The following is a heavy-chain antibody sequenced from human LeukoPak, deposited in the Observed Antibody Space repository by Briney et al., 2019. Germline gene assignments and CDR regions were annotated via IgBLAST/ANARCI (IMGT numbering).Heavy chain of an antibody. CDR1: GGSFSGYY. J-gene: IGHJ6*04. V-gene: IGHV4-34*01. CDR3: ARGPGYCSSTSCYVSYYYYYGMDV. D-gene: IGHD2-2*01. Sequence: SETLSLTRAVYGGSFSGYYWSWIRQPPGKGLEWIGEINHSGSTNYNPSLKSRVTISVDTSKNQFSLKLSSVTAADTAVYYCARGPGYCSSTSCYVSYYYYYGMDVWGKGTTVTVSS. CDR2: INHSGST.